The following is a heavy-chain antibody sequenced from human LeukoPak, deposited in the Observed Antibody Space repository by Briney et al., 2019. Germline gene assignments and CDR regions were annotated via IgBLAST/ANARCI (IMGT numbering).Heavy chain of an antibody. Sequence: SETLSLTCTVSGGSISSSSYYWGWIRQPPGKGLEWIGSIYYSGSTYYNPSLKSRVTISVDTSKNQFSLKLSSVTAADTAVYYCARRPGKVDAFDIWGQGTMVTVSS. CDR1: GGSISSSSYY. CDR3: ARRPGKVDAFDI. V-gene: IGHV4-39*07. CDR2: IYYSGST. J-gene: IGHJ3*02.